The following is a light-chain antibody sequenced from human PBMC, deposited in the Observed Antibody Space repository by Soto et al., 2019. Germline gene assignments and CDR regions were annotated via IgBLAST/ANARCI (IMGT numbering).Light chain of an antibody. CDR2: DVN. CDR3: SSYTTTSIGV. CDR1: SSDVGGYTY. Sequence: SALTQPASVSGSPGQSITISCTGTSSDVGGYTYVSWYQQHPGKAPKLMIYDVNNRPSGSSNRFSGSKSGNTASLTISGLQAEDEADYYCSSYTTTSIGVFGTGTKLTVL. V-gene: IGLV2-14*01. J-gene: IGLJ1*01.